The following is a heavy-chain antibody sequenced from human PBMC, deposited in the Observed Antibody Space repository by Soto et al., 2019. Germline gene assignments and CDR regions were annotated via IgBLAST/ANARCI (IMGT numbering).Heavy chain of an antibody. D-gene: IGHD2-15*01. CDR1: GGSFSDFA. CDR2: FIPMFAAS. V-gene: IGHV1-69*01. J-gene: IGHJ4*02. CDR3: ARGGIVAVPAALSSYHDYTNYRFDS. Sequence: QVQLAQSGAEVRKPGSSVKVSCGASGGSFSDFAFSWVRQAPGQGLEWMGGFIPMFAASKYAQRFQDRVTITADESTNTVYLALSSLTSDDTATYYCARGGIVAVPAALSSYHDYTNYRFDSWGQGTLVTVSS.